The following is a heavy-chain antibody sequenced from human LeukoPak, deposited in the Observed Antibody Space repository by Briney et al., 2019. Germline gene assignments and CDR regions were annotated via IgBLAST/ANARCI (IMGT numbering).Heavy chain of an antibody. D-gene: IGHD4-17*01. CDR2: IYYSGST. V-gene: IGHV4-59*01. CDR1: GGSISSYY. J-gene: IGHJ6*03. Sequence: ASETLSLTCTVSGGSISSYYWSWVRQPPGKGLEWIGYIYYSGSTNYNPSLKSRVTISVDTSKNQFSLKLSSVTAADTAVYYCASGRTVTTQPGYYYYYMDVWGKGTTVTVSS. CDR3: ASGRTVTTQPGYYYYYMDV.